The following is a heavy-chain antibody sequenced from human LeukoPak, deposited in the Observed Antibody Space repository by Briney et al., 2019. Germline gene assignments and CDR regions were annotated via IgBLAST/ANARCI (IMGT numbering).Heavy chain of an antibody. J-gene: IGHJ4*02. CDR3: ASRVTIQQRLIYYYERSGCYH. CDR2: IKPNMGGT. V-gene: IGHV1-2*02. D-gene: IGHD3-22*01. CDR1: GYTFTCYD. Sequence: ASVNVSCKASGYTFTCYDMRWVRQAPGPGMAWMGWIKPNMGGTNYAQKRPGRVTMTRDTSSRTAYTDLSGPSSEATAVPYCASRVTIQQRLIYYYERSGCYHWGQRTL.